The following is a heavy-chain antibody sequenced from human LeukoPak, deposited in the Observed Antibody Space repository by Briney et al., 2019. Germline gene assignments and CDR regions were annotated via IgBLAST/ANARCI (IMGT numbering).Heavy chain of an antibody. CDR1: GFTFSDYT. CDR2: ISSDRSYI. Sequence: GGSLRLSCEASGFTFSDYTMNWVRQAPGMGLEWVSSISSDRSYIKYADSVKGRFSISRDNTKNSLFLEMRSLRIEDTAVYFCARDYYDSSASATFDHWGQGNLVTISS. V-gene: IGHV3-21*01. J-gene: IGHJ4*02. D-gene: IGHD3-22*01. CDR3: ARDYYDSSASATFDH.